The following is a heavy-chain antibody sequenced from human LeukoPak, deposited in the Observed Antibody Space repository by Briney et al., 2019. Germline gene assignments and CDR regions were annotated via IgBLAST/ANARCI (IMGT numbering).Heavy chain of an antibody. CDR1: GGSISSYY. J-gene: IGHJ6*02. Sequence: KPSETLSLTCAVSGGSISSYYWSWIRQPAGKGLEWIGRIYTSGSTNYNPSLKSRVTMSVDTSKNQFSLKLSSVTAADTAVYYCAREGGDSSFYPYYYYGMDVWGQGTTVTVSS. CDR3: AREGGDSSFYPYYYYGMDV. CDR2: IYTSGST. V-gene: IGHV4-4*07. D-gene: IGHD6-13*01.